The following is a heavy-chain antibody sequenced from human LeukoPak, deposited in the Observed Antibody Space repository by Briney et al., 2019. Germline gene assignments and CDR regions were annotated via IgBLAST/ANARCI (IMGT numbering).Heavy chain of an antibody. Sequence: ASVKVSCXVSGYTFTDYYMHWVQQAPGKGLVWMGLVDPEDGETIYAEKFQGRVTITADTSTDTAYMELSSLRSEDTAVYYCATEEIRQWLVRNDYWGQGTLVTVSS. CDR2: VDPEDGET. J-gene: IGHJ4*02. CDR3: ATEEIRQWLVRNDY. V-gene: IGHV1-69-2*01. D-gene: IGHD6-19*01. CDR1: GYTFTDYY.